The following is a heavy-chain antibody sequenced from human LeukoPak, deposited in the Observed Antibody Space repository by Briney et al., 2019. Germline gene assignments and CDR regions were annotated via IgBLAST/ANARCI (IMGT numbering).Heavy chain of an antibody. Sequence: GGSLRLSCAASGFTFSSYSMNWVRQAPGKGLEWVSYISSSSSTIYYADSVKGRFTISRDNAKNSLCLQMNSLRDEDTAVYYCARSYSRESSGWYYFDYWGQGTLVTVSS. CDR2: ISSSSSTI. V-gene: IGHV3-48*02. D-gene: IGHD6-19*01. CDR1: GFTFSSYS. J-gene: IGHJ4*02. CDR3: ARSYSRESSGWYYFDY.